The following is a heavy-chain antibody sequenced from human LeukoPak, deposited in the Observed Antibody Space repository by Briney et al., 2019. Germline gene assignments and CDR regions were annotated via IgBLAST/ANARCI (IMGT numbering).Heavy chain of an antibody. CDR3: ARMWFGELLYFDY. V-gene: IGHV3-21*01. J-gene: IGHJ4*02. Sequence: GGSLRLSCAASGFSFRTYAMSWVRQAPGKGLEWVSSISSSSSYIYYADSVKGRFTISRDNAKNSLYLQMNSLRAEDTAVYYCARMWFGELLYFDYWGQGTLVTVSS. CDR1: GFSFRTYA. D-gene: IGHD3-10*01. CDR2: ISSSSSYI.